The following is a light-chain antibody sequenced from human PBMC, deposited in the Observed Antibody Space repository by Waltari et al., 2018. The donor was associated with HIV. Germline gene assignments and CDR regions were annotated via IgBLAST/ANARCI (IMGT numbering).Light chain of an antibody. V-gene: IGLV1-51*01. CDR2: DNN. CDR1: ASDIGRND. J-gene: IGLJ1*01. CDR3: ATWDSSLGGYI. Sequence: QSVLTQPPSVSAAPGQKVTIPSSGTASDIGRNDVSWYQQVPGTAPKVVIYDNNDRPSEIPDRFSGSKSGTSATLGITGLQTGDEAVYYCATWDSSLGGYIFGSGTKVTVL.